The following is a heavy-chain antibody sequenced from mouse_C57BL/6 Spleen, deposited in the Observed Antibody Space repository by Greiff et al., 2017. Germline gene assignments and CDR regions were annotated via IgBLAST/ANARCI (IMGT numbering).Heavy chain of an antibody. D-gene: IGHD1-1*01. CDR1: GYSFTGYY. J-gene: IGHJ1*03. CDR2: INPSTGGT. Sequence: EVQLQQSGPELVKPGASVKISCKASGYSFTGYYMNWVKQSPEKSLEWIGEINPSTGGTTYNQKFKAKATLTVDKSSSTAYMQLKSLTSEDSAVXYCASSPYHYGGYFDVWGTGTTVSVSS. V-gene: IGHV1-42*01. CDR3: ASSPYHYGGYFDV.